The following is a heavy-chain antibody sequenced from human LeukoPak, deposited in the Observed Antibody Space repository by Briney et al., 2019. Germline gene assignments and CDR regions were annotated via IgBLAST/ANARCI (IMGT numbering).Heavy chain of an antibody. Sequence: ASVKVSCKASGYTFTDYYMHWVRQAPGQGLEWMGRINPNSGGTNYAQKFQGRVTMTRDTSISTAYMELSRLRSDDTAVYYCARVAKKEDWFDPWGQGTLVTVSS. V-gene: IGHV1-2*06. CDR2: INPNSGGT. CDR3: ARVAKKEDWFDP. D-gene: IGHD2-21*01. CDR1: GYTFTDYY. J-gene: IGHJ5*02.